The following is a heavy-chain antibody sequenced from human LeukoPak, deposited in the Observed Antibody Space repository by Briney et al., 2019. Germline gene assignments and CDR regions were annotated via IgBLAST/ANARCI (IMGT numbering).Heavy chain of an antibody. CDR1: GGSISSYY. D-gene: IGHD2-2*01. Sequence: SETLSLTSTVSGGSISSYYWSWIRQPPGKGLEWIGYIYYSGSTNYNPSLKSRVTISVDTSKNQFSLKLSSVTAADTAVYYCATGTCSSTSCYRYYMDVWGKGTTVTISS. CDR2: IYYSGST. J-gene: IGHJ6*03. CDR3: ATGTCSSTSCYRYYMDV. V-gene: IGHV4-59*01.